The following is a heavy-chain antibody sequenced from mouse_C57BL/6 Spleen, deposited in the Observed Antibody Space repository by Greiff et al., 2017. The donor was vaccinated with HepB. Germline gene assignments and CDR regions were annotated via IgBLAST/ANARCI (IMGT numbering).Heavy chain of an antibody. V-gene: IGHV1-15*01. J-gene: IGHJ3*01. CDR1: GYTFTDYE. D-gene: IGHD2-5*01. Sequence: QVQLQQSGAELVRPGASVTLSCKASGYTFTDYEMHWVKQTPVHGLEWIGAIDPETGGTAYNQKFKGKAILTAAKSSSTAYMELRSLTSEDSAVSYCTRAYYSNYGAWFAYWGQGTLVTVSA. CDR2: IDPETGGT. CDR3: TRAYYSNYGAWFAY.